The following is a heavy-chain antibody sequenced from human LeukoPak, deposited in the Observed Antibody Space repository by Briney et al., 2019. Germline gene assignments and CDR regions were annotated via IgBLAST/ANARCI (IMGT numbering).Heavy chain of an antibody. D-gene: IGHD3-10*01. V-gene: IGHV3-21*01. CDR2: TDTSGNYI. CDR1: GFTFSNYG. J-gene: IGHJ3*02. CDR3: ARGRSITLLRGVAMSDGFDI. Sequence: GGSLRLSCAASGFTFSNYGMNWVHQAPGKGLEWVSFTDTSGNYIYYGDSVKGRFTISRDNAKNLVFLQMNGLRAEDTAVYYCARGRSITLLRGVAMSDGFDIWGQGAMVAVSS.